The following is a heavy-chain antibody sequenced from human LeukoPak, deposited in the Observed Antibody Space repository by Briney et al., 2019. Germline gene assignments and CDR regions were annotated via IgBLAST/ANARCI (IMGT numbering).Heavy chain of an antibody. Sequence: GGSLRHSCAAFGFTVSSNYMSWVRQAPGKGLEWVSVIYSGGSTYYADSVKGRFIISRDNSKNTLYLQMNSLRAEDTAVYYCASGSYYNDAFDIWGQGTMVTVSS. CDR2: IYSGGST. CDR3: ASGSYYNDAFDI. D-gene: IGHD3-10*01. J-gene: IGHJ3*02. CDR1: GFTVSSNY. V-gene: IGHV3-66*01.